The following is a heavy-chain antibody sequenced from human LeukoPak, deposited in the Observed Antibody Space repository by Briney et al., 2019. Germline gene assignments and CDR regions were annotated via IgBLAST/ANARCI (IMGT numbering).Heavy chain of an antibody. CDR1: GGTFSSYA. V-gene: IGHV1-69*05. CDR3: ARDYQLAGYYSYFDY. J-gene: IGHJ4*02. Sequence: SVKVSCKASGGTFSSYAISWVRQAPGQGLEWMGRIIPIFGTANYAQKFQGRVTITTDESTSTAYMELSSLRSEDTAVYYCARDYQLAGYYSYFDYWGQGTLVTVSS. D-gene: IGHD3-22*01. CDR2: IIPIFGTA.